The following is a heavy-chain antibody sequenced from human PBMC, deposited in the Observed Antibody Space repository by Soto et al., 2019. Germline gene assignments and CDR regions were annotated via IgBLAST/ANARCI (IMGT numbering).Heavy chain of an antibody. D-gene: IGHD4-17*01. CDR3: ARALYGGNSFALTTYYFDY. Sequence: QVQLQESGPGLVKPSQTLSLTCTVSGGSISSGGYYWSWIRQHPGKGLEWIGYIYYSGSTYYNPSRKSRVTISVDTSKNQFSLKLSSVTATDTAVYYCARALYGGNSFALTTYYFDYWGQGTLVTVSS. CDR2: IYYSGST. CDR1: GGSISSGGYY. J-gene: IGHJ4*02. V-gene: IGHV4-31*03.